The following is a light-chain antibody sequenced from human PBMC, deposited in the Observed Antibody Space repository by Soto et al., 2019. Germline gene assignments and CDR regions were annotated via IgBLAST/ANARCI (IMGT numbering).Light chain of an antibody. J-gene: IGLJ1*01. V-gene: IGLV2-14*01. CDR3: SSYTSSSPLV. CDR1: SSDVGGYNY. Sequence: SALAQPASVSGSPGQSITISCTGTSSDVGGYNYVSWYQQHPGKAPKLMIYDVSNRPSGVSNRFSGSKSGNTASLTISGLQAEDEADYYCSSYTSSSPLVFGTGTKVTV. CDR2: DVS.